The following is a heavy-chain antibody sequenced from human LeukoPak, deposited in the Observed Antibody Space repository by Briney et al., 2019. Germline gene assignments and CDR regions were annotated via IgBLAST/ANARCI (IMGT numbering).Heavy chain of an antibody. J-gene: IGHJ3*01. CDR1: GGSISSDY. CDR3: ARGPGGGSYSDAFDF. Sequence: PSETLSLTCTVSGGSISSDYWSWIRQPPGKGLEWVAYIYNSGSTSDNPSLKSRVTISMNTSKNQFSLKLSSVTAADTAVYYCARGPGGGSYSDAFDFWGHGTMAIVSS. D-gene: IGHD1-26*01. CDR2: IYNSGST. V-gene: IGHV4-59*01.